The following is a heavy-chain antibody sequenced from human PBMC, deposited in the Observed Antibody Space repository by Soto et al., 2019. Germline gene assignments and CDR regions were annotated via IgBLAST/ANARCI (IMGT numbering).Heavy chain of an antibody. V-gene: IGHV4-61*01. CDR2: IYYSGNT. CDR3: ARRRMGYCSGGDCYDGSGFDY. D-gene: IGHD2-15*01. Sequence: PEDTLSLTCTVSGGFVSSSTYYWCWIRQPPGKGLEWIGYIYYSGNTNYNPSLKSRVTISIDTSKNQFSLKLSSVTAADTAVYYCARRRMGYCSGGDCYDGSGFDYWGQGTLVTVSS. CDR1: GGFVSSSTYY. J-gene: IGHJ4*02.